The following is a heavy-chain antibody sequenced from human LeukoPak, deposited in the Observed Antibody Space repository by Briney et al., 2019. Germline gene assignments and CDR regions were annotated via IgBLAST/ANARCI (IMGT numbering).Heavy chain of an antibody. CDR2: TYHRSKWYN. Sequence: SQTLSLTCAISGDSFSSNSAAWNWIRQSPSRGLEWLVRTYHRSKWYNDYAVSVKSRITINPDTSKNQFSLQLNSVTPEDTAVYYCARAAASVSRWPVTYYGMDVWGQGTTVTVSS. CDR3: ARAAASVSRWPVTYYGMDV. V-gene: IGHV6-1*01. D-gene: IGHD2-2*01. CDR1: GDSFSSNSAA. J-gene: IGHJ6*02.